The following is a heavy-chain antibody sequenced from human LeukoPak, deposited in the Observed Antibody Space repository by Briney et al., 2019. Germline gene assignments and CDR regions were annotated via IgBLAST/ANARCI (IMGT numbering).Heavy chain of an antibody. D-gene: IGHD1-26*01. J-gene: IGHJ3*02. CDR2: INPNSGGT. Sequence: ASVKVSCKASGYTFTGYYMHWVRQAPGQGLEWMGWINPNSGGTNYAQKFQGRVTMTRDTSISTAYMELSRLGSDDTAVYYCASAPPGSYYSAFDIWGQGTMVTVSS. CDR3: ASAPPGSYYSAFDI. CDR1: GYTFTGYY. V-gene: IGHV1-2*02.